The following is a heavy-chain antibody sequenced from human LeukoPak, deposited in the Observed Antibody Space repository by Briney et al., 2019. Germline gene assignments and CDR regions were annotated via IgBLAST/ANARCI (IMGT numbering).Heavy chain of an antibody. J-gene: IGHJ4*02. D-gene: IGHD5-24*01. V-gene: IGHV3-9*01. Sequence: PGRSLRLSCAASGFTFDDYAMHWVRQAPGKDLEWVSGISWNSGSIGYADSVKGRFTISRDNAKNSLYLQMNGLRAEDTALYYCAKASVEMATITDFDYWGQGTLVTVSS. CDR2: ISWNSGSI. CDR3: AKASVEMATITDFDY. CDR1: GFTFDDYA.